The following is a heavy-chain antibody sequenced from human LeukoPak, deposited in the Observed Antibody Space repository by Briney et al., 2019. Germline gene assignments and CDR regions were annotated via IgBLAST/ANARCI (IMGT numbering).Heavy chain of an antibody. CDR2: ISYDGGNK. CDR1: GFTFSSYD. V-gene: IGHV3-30*18. CDR3: AKDSSSSSKYYGMDV. Sequence: GGSLRLSCAVSGFTFSSYDMHWVRQAPGKGLEWVAVISYDGGNKYYADSVKGRFTISRDNSKNTLYLQMNSLRADDTAVYYCAKDSSSSSKYYGMDVWGQGTTVTVSS. J-gene: IGHJ6*02. D-gene: IGHD6-13*01.